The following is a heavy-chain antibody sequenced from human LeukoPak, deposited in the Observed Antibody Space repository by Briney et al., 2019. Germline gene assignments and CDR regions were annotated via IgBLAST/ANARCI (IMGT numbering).Heavy chain of an antibody. CDR2: TRNKANSYTT. CDR1: GFTFSDHY. J-gene: IGHJ4*02. V-gene: IGHV3-72*01. D-gene: IGHD1-20*01. Sequence: QPGGSLRLSCAASGFTFSDHYMNWVRQAPGKGLEWVGRTRNKANSYTTEYAASVKVRFTISSADSKISLYLQMNSLKTKAPAVYYCARDRGGDITGSYYFDYWGQGTLVTVSS. CDR3: ARDRGGDITGSYYFDY.